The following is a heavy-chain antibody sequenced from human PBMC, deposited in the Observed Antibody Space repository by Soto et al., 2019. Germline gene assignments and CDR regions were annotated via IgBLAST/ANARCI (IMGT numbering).Heavy chain of an antibody. CDR1: GFTFSSYA. D-gene: IGHD6-6*01. CDR2: ISYDGSNK. CDR3: AREGTGGGSSSPDGFDP. V-gene: IGHV3-30-3*01. J-gene: IGHJ5*02. Sequence: QVQLVESGGGVVQPGRSLRLSCAASGFTFSSYAMHWVRQAPGKGLEWVAVISYDGSNKYYADSVKGRFTISRDNSKHTLYLHMNSLRAEDTAVYYCAREGTGGGSSSPDGFDPWGQGTLVTVSS.